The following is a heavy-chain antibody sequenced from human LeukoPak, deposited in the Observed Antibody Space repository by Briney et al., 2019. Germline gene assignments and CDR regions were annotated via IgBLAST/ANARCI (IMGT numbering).Heavy chain of an antibody. Sequence: GGSLRLSCAPSGFTFNYAWMSWVRQAPGKGLEWVGRIKSKTDGETTDYAAPVKGRFTISGDDSKNTLYLQMNSLKTEDTALYYCTTAPSGYAYMNGWHLDYWGQGALVTVSS. D-gene: IGHD5-18*01. CDR3: TTAPSGYAYMNGWHLDY. V-gene: IGHV3-15*01. J-gene: IGHJ4*02. CDR2: IKSKTDGETT. CDR1: GFTFNYAW.